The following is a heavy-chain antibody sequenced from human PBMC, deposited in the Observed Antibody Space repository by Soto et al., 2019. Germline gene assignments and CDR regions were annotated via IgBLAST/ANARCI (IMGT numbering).Heavy chain of an antibody. D-gene: IGHD2-15*01. Sequence: QVQLVQPGAEVKKPGASVKVSCKASGYTFTSYAMHWVRQAPGQLLEWMGWINAGNGNTKYSQKFQGRVTITRDTSASTAYMDLSSLRSKDTAVYYCAIGERVVAYNYFKRWGQGTLVTVSS. CDR3: AIGERVVAYNYFKR. V-gene: IGHV1-3*01. CDR2: INAGNGNT. CDR1: GYTFTSYA. J-gene: IGHJ1*01.